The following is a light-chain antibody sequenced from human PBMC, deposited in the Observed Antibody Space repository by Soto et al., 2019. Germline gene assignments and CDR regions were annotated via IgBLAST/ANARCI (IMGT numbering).Light chain of an antibody. CDR2: EVS. CDR1: HSVTSY. V-gene: IGKV3-11*01. J-gene: IGKJ5*01. CDR3: QQRSRWPIT. Sequence: EIVLTQSPATPSLSPGEIATLSCRASHSVTSYLTWYQQRPGQAPRLLINEVSRRATGIPDRFSGSGSGADFTLTISSLEAEDFAVYYCQQRSRWPITFGQGTRLEIK.